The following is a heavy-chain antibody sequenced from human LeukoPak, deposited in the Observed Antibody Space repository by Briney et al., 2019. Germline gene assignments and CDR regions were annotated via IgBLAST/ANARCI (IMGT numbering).Heavy chain of an antibody. CDR3: ARWMTTVITPDY. CDR2: INPNSGGT. V-gene: IGHV1-2*02. Sequence: ASVKVSCKASGYTFNGYYLHWVRQAPGQGLEWMGWINPNSGGTNYAQKFQGRVAMTRDTSISTAYMELSRLRSDDTAVYYCARWMTTVITPDYWGQGTLVTVSS. D-gene: IGHD4-11*01. J-gene: IGHJ4*02. CDR1: GYTFNGYY.